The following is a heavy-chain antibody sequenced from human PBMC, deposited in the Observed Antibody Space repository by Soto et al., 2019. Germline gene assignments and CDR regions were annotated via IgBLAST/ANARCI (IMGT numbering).Heavy chain of an antibody. J-gene: IGHJ6*02. Sequence: PGGSLRLSCAASGFTFSSYAMSWVRQAPGKGLEWVSAMSGSGGSTYYADSVKGRFTISRDNSKNTRYLQMNSLRAEDTAVYYCAKGYDSSGYYYAPYYGMDVWGQGTTVTV. V-gene: IGHV3-23*01. CDR1: GFTFSSYA. D-gene: IGHD3-22*01. CDR3: AKGYDSSGYYYAPYYGMDV. CDR2: MSGSGGST.